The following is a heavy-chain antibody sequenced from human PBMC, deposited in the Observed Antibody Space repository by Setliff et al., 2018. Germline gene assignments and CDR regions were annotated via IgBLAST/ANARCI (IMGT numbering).Heavy chain of an antibody. V-gene: IGHV4-61*01. J-gene: IGHJ3*02. CDR1: GGSISSTNHY. D-gene: IGHD1-26*01. CDR3: ARWGENSGRPDWRAFDI. Sequence: SETLSLTCTVSGGSISSTNHYWSWIRHPPGKGLEWIGALSYSGSTKYNPSLKNRVTMSVDPSKNQLSLKLTSVSAADTAVYYCARWGENSGRPDWRAFDIWGQGTMVTVSS. CDR2: LSYSGST.